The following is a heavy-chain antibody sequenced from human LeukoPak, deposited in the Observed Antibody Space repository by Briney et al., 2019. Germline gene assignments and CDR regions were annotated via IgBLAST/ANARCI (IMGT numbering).Heavy chain of an antibody. Sequence: PGGSLRLSCAASGFTFSSYWMSWVRQAPGKGLEWVANIKQDGSEKYYVDSVKGRFTISRDNAKNSLYLQMNSLRAEDTAVYYCAKKLSSSWYPGFDYWGQGTLVTVSS. CDR1: GFTFSSYW. V-gene: IGHV3-7*01. CDR3: AKKLSSSWYPGFDY. CDR2: IKQDGSEK. J-gene: IGHJ4*02. D-gene: IGHD6-13*01.